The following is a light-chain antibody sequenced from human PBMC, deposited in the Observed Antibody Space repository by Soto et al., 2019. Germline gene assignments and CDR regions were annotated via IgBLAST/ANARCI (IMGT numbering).Light chain of an antibody. CDR3: QHYNNWPIT. CDR2: GTS. J-gene: IGKJ5*01. CDR1: QSVASN. Sequence: EIVMTQTPASLSVSPGESVTLSCRARQSVASNLAWYQQKPGQAPRLLIYGTSTRATGVPARFSGSGAGTDFPLTISSLQAADFAVYHCQHYNNWPITFGRGTRLEIK. V-gene: IGKV3-15*01.